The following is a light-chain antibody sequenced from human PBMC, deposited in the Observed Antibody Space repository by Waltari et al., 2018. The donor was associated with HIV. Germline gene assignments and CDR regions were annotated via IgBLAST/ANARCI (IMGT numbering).Light chain of an antibody. CDR1: ALSKQY. J-gene: IGLJ2*01. CDR2: KGT. Sequence: SRDLTQPPSVSVSPGQTARITCSGDALSKQYSYWYQQKAGQAPVLVIFKGTERPSGIPERFSASSSGTTVTLTITSVEAEDEAEYFCQSSDTTASHELFGGGTKLTVL. CDR3: QSSDTTASHEL. V-gene: IGLV3-25*03.